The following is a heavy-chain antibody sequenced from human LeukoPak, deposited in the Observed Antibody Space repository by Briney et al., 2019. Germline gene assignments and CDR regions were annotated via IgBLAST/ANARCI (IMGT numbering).Heavy chain of an antibody. V-gene: IGHV3-20*04. CDR3: ARVLSRPSFFDY. Sequence: GGSLRLSCAASGFTFDDYGMSWVRQAPGKGLEWVSGINWNGGSTGYADSVKGRFTISRDNAKNSLYLQMNSLRAEDTALHYCARVLSRPSFFDYWGQGTLVTVSS. J-gene: IGHJ4*02. CDR2: INWNGGST. D-gene: IGHD2/OR15-2a*01. CDR1: GFTFDDYG.